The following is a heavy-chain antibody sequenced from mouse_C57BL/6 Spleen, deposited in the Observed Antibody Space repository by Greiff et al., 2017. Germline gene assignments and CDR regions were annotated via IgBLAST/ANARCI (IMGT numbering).Heavy chain of an antibody. V-gene: IGHV10-1*01. CDR2: IRSKSNNYAT. D-gene: IGHD1-1*01. CDR1: GFSFNTYA. J-gene: IGHJ4*01. Sequence: EVKLVESGGGLVQPKGSLKLSCAASGFSFNTYAMNWVRQAPGKGLEWVARIRSKSNNYATYYADSVKDRFTISRDDSESMLYLQMNNLKTEDTAMYYCVRHALRGYAMDYWGQGTSVTVSS. CDR3: VRHALRGYAMDY.